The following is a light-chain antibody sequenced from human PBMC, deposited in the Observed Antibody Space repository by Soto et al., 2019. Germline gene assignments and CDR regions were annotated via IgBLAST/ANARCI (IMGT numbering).Light chain of an antibody. CDR3: AAWDDTVRSDV. Sequence: QSVLTQPPSVSGTPGQRVTISCSGGISNIATNYVHWFQQLPGTAPKVLSNRDNQRPSAVPDRFSGSKSGTSASLAISGLRSEDEAEYYCAAWDDTVRSDVFGTGTKVTVL. J-gene: IGLJ1*01. CDR1: ISNIATNY. V-gene: IGLV1-47*01. CDR2: RDN.